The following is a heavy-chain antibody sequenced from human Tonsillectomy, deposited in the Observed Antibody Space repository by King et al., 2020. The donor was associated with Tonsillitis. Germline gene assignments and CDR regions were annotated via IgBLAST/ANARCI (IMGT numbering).Heavy chain of an antibody. CDR1: GYTFTGYY. V-gene: IGHV1-2*04. Sequence: VQLVESGAEVKKPGASVKVSCKASGYTFTGYYMHWVRQAPGQGLEWMGWINPNSGGTNYAQKFQGWVTMTRDTSISKAYMELSRLRSDDTAVYYCARGDDILTGYYEGGWFDPWGQGTLVTVSS. CDR3: ARGDDILTGYYEGGWFDP. J-gene: IGHJ5*02. CDR2: INPNSGGT. D-gene: IGHD3-9*01.